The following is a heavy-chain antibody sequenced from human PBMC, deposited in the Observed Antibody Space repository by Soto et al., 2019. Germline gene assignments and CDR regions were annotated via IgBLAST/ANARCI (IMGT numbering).Heavy chain of an antibody. D-gene: IGHD6-13*01. CDR3: AKGSWYFDL. Sequence: GVSLRRSWEASGCSFTNFWMHWVRQVPGKGLVWVSRIDTSGSSTSYADSVKGRFTISRDNAKNTGSRQMNSLRAEDTGVYYCAKGSWYFDLWRQGSLVTVSS. J-gene: IGHJ4*02. V-gene: IGHV3-74*01. CDR1: GCSFTNFW. CDR2: IDTSGSST.